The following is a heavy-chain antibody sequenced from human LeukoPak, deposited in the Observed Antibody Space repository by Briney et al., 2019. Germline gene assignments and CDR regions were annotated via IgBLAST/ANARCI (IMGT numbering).Heavy chain of an antibody. D-gene: IGHD1-26*01. J-gene: IGHJ4*02. CDR3: ARDPFGAVDY. CDR1: GYSFTSYG. V-gene: IGHV1-18*01. Sequence: GASVKVSCKASGYSFTSYGISWVRQAPGQGLEWMGWISAYNGNKNYAQKLQRRVTMTTDTSTSTAYMELRSLRSDDTAVYYCARDPFGAVDYWGQGTLVTVSS. CDR2: ISAYNGNK.